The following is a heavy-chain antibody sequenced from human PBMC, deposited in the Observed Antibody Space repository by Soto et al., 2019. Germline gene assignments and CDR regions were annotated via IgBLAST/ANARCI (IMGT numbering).Heavy chain of an antibody. CDR1: GGSISSGGYY. CDR2: IYYNGST. J-gene: IGHJ4*02. Sequence: SETLSLTCTVSGGSISSGGYYWSWIRQHPGKGLEWIGYIYYNGSTYYNKSLKNRVTISVDTSKKQYSLKLSSMTAADKAVYYCARESITMVRGVTRLFDYWGQGTLVTVSS. CDR3: ARESITMVRGVTRLFDY. D-gene: IGHD3-10*01. V-gene: IGHV4-31*03.